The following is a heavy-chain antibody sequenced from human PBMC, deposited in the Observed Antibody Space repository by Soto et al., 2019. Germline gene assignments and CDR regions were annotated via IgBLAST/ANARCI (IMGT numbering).Heavy chain of an antibody. Sequence: EVQLVESGGGLVQPGGSLRLSCAASGFTFSSYDMHWVRQATGKGLEWVSAIGTAGDTYYPGSVKGRFTISRENAKNSLYLQMNSLRAGDTAVYYWARKYCSGGSCYFDYWGQGTLVTVSS. CDR1: GFTFSSYD. CDR2: IGTAGDT. D-gene: IGHD2-15*01. J-gene: IGHJ4*02. V-gene: IGHV3-13*01. CDR3: ARKYCSGGSCYFDY.